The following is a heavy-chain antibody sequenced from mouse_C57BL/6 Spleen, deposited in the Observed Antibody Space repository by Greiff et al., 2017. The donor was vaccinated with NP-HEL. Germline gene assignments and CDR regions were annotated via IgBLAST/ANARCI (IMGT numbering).Heavy chain of an antibody. CDR1: GYTFTDYY. D-gene: IGHD4-1*01. Sequence: VQLQQSGAELVRPGASVKLSCKASGYTFTDYYINWVKQRPGQGLEWIARIYPGSGNTYYNEKFKGKATLTAEKSSSTAYMQLSSLTSEDSAVYFCARDWDGYWGQGTLVTVSA. J-gene: IGHJ3*01. CDR2: IYPGSGNT. CDR3: ARDWDGY. V-gene: IGHV1-76*01.